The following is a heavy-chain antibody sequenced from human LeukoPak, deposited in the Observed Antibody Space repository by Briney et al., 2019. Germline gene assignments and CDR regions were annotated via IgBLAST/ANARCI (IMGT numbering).Heavy chain of an antibody. D-gene: IGHD6-6*01. V-gene: IGHV3-74*01. Sequence: GGSLRLSCAASGFTLSSYWMHWVRQAPGRGLVWVSRINSDGSSTSYADSVKGRFTISRDNAMHTMYLQMNSLRAEDTAVYYCASGLSSIAARNAFDIWGQGTMVTVSS. J-gene: IGHJ3*02. CDR2: INSDGSST. CDR1: GFTLSSYW. CDR3: ASGLSSIAARNAFDI.